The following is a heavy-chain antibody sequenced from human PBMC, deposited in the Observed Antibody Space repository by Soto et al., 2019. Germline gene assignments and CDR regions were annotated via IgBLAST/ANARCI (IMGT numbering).Heavy chain of an antibody. D-gene: IGHD5-18*01. CDR1: GGSFSGYY. Sequence: KPSETLSLTCAVYGGSFSGYYWSWIRQPPGKGLEWIGEINHSGSTNYNPSLKSRVTISVDTSKNQFSLKLSSVTAADTAVYYCARGWRYSYGPLGRFDYWGQGTLVTVSS. V-gene: IGHV4-34*01. CDR3: ARGWRYSYGPLGRFDY. J-gene: IGHJ4*02. CDR2: INHSGST.